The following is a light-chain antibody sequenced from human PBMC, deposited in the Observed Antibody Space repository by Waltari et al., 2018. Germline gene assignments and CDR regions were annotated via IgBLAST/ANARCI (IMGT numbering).Light chain of an antibody. CDR3: QQYNNS. CDR2: GAS. V-gene: IGKV3-15*01. CDR1: PSVSSN. Sequence: EIVMTQSPATLSVSPGERATLSCRASPSVSSNLAWYQQKPGQAPRLLIYGASTRATGIPARFSGSGSGTEFTLTISSLQSEDFAVYYCQQYNNSFGQGTKVEIK. J-gene: IGKJ1*01.